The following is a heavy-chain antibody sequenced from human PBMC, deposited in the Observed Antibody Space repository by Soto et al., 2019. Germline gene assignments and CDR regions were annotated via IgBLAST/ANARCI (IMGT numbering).Heavy chain of an antibody. V-gene: IGHV1-18*01. CDR3: ARSKTYFSGCEPSDY. CDR2: ISAYDGNT. Sequence: ASVKVSCKASGYTFTSYGISWVRQAPGQGLEWMGWISAYDGNTNYAQKLQGRVTMTTDTSTSTAYMELRSLRSDDTAVYYCARSKTYFSGCEPSDYWGQGTLVTVSS. CDR1: GYTFTSYG. J-gene: IGHJ4*02. D-gene: IGHD6-19*01.